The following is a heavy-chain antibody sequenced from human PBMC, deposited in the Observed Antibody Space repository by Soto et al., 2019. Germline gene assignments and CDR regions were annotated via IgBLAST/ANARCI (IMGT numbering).Heavy chain of an antibody. CDR2: IYYSGST. J-gene: IGHJ6*02. Sequence: PSETLSLTCTVSGGSISSGGYYWSWIRQHPGKGLEWIGYIYYSGSTYYNPSLKSRVTISVDTSKNQFSLKLSSVTAADTAVYYCARVDTAMVLGMDVWGQGTTVTVSS. CDR3: ARVDTAMVLGMDV. D-gene: IGHD5-18*01. V-gene: IGHV4-31*03. CDR1: GGSISSGGYY.